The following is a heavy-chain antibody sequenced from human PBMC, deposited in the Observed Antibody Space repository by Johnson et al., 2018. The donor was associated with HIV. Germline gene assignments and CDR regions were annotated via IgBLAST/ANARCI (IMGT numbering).Heavy chain of an antibody. V-gene: IGHV3-30*04. D-gene: IGHD3-3*01. Sequence: QMALVVSRGGVVQPGRSLRLSCAASGFSFSSYAMHWVRQAPGKGLEWVALMSFDGSNKYYADSVKGRFTISRDNSKNTLYLQMNSLRTEDTAVYYCATEARGVHGTLRFLEWSDGFDIWGQGTMVTVSS. CDR2: MSFDGSNK. CDR1: GFSFSSYA. CDR3: ATEARGVHGTLRFLEWSDGFDI. J-gene: IGHJ3*02.